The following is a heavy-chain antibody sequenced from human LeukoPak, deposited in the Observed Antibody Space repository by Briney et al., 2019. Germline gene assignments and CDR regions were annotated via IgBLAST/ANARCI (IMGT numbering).Heavy chain of an antibody. Sequence: GGSLRLSCTASGFTFSSYTMSWVCQAPGKGLKWVSTISTGGGNTYYADSVQGRFTVSRDDSKNTLYLQMNSLRAEDTAVYYCAKDGGLWISAHWGDSWGRGTLVTVSS. V-gene: IGHV3-23*01. D-gene: IGHD2-2*03. CDR2: ISTGGGNT. J-gene: IGHJ4*02. CDR1: GFTFSSYT. CDR3: AKDGGLWISAHWGDS.